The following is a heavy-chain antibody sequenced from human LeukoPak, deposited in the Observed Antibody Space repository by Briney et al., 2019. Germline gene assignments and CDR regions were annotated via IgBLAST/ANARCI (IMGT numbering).Heavy chain of an antibody. J-gene: IGHJ3*02. V-gene: IGHV1-18*04. CDR2: INAYNGNT. CDR1: GYTFTGYY. Sequence: ASVKVSCKASGYTFTGYYMHWVQQAPGQGLERMGWINAYNGNTNYAQKLQGRVTMTTDTSTSTAYMELRSLRSDDTAVYYCARDTMITFGGVIATDAFDIWGQGTMVTVSS. D-gene: IGHD3-16*02. CDR3: ARDTMITFGGVIATDAFDI.